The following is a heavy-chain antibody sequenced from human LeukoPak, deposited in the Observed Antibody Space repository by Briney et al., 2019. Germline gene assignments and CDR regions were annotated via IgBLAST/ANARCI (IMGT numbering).Heavy chain of an antibody. CDR3: AKFWGAAGTLNYGMDV. CDR1: GFSFSSYA. CDR2: ISGSGGNT. Sequence: PGGSLRLSCAASGFSFSSYAMTWVRQAPGKGLEWVSAISGSGGNTYYADSVKGRFTISRDNSKNMLYLQMNSLRAEDTAVYYCAKFWGAAGTLNYGMDVWGQGTMVTVSS. J-gene: IGHJ6*02. D-gene: IGHD6-13*01. V-gene: IGHV3-23*01.